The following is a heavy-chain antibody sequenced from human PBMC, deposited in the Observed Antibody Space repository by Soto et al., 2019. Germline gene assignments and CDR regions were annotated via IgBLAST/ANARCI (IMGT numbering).Heavy chain of an antibody. D-gene: IGHD6-6*01. J-gene: IGHJ4*02. V-gene: IGHV1-2*04. CDR2: INPNSGGT. CDR1: GYTFTGYY. Sequence: ASVKVSCKASGYTFTGYYMHWVRQAPGQGLEWMGWINPNSGGTNYAQKFQGWVTMTRDTSISTAYMELSRLRSDDTAVYYCARGNIAARWYYFDYWGQGTLVTVSS. CDR3: ARGNIAARWYYFDY.